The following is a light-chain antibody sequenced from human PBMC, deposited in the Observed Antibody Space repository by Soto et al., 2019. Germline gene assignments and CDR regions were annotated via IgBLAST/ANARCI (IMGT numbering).Light chain of an antibody. CDR3: QHYHSYSEA. V-gene: IGKV1-5*03. CDR1: QTISSW. J-gene: IGKJ1*01. Sequence: DIQMTQSPSTLSGSVGDRVTITCRASQTISSWLAWYQQKPGKAPKLLIYKASTLKSGVPSRFSGSGSGTEFTLTSSSLQPDDFATYYCQHYHSYSEAFGQGTKVDI. CDR2: KAS.